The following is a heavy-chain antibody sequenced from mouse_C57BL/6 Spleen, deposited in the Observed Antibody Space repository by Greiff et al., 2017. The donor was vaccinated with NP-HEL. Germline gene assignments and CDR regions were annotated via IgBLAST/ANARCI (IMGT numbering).Heavy chain of an antibody. CDR2: ISNGGGST. J-gene: IGHJ2*01. D-gene: IGHD2-3*01. CDR1: GFTFSDYY. Sequence: EVKLVESGGGLVQPGGSLKLSCAASGFTFSDYYMYWFRQTPEKRLEWVAYISNGGGSTYYPDTVKGRFTISRDNAKNTLYLQMSRLKSEDTAMYYCARQGGIYDGYYPFDYWGQGTTLTVSS. V-gene: IGHV5-12*01. CDR3: ARQGGIYDGYYPFDY.